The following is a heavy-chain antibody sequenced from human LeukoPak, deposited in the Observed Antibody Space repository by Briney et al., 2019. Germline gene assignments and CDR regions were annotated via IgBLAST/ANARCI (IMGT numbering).Heavy chain of an antibody. Sequence: ASVKVSCKASGYTFTSYGISWVRQAPGQGLEWMGWISAYNGNTNYAQKLQGRVTMTTDTSTSTAYMELRSLRSDDTAVYYCARDSLQYSSSWYSAFDIWGQGTMVTVSS. D-gene: IGHD6-13*01. V-gene: IGHV1-18*01. J-gene: IGHJ3*02. CDR3: ARDSLQYSSSWYSAFDI. CDR2: ISAYNGNT. CDR1: GYTFTSYG.